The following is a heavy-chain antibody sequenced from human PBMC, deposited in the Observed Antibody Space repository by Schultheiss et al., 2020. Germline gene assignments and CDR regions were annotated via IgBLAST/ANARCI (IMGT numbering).Heavy chain of an antibody. D-gene: IGHD6-13*01. Sequence: SETLSLTCAVYGGSFSGYYWSWIRQPPGKGLEWIGEINHSGSTNYNPSLKSRVTISVDTSKNQFSLKLSSVTAADTAVYYCAREGQQLVRRFFDYWGQGTLVNVSS. V-gene: IGHV4-34*01. CDR1: GGSFSGYY. J-gene: IGHJ4*02. CDR2: INHSGST. CDR3: AREGQQLVRRFFDY.